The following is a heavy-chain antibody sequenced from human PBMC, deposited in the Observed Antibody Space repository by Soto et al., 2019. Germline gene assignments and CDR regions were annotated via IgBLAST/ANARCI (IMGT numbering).Heavy chain of an antibody. J-gene: IGHJ4*02. CDR3: TTFSITLGGTPR. CDR2: IKSKADGGTT. Sequence: EVQLLESGGGLVKPGGSLRLSCAASGFTFSNAWMNWVRQAPGKGLEWVGLIKSKADGGTTDYAAPVRGRFTVSRDDSKNTLYLQMNSLKPEDTAVYYCTTFSITLGGTPRWGQGTLVTVSS. D-gene: IGHD1-1*01. V-gene: IGHV3-15*07. CDR1: GFTFSNAW.